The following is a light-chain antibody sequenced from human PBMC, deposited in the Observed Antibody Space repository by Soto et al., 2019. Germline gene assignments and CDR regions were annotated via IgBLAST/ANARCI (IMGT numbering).Light chain of an antibody. J-gene: IGLJ1*01. CDR3: SSYAGTNNGCYV. CDR1: SSDVGGYNY. V-gene: IGLV2-8*01. Sequence: QSALTQPPSASGSPGQSVTISCTGTSSDVGGYNYVSWYQQHPGKAPKLMIYEVSKRPSRVPDRFSGSKSGNTASLTVSGLQAEDEADYYCSSYAGTNNGCYVFGTGTQLTVL. CDR2: EVS.